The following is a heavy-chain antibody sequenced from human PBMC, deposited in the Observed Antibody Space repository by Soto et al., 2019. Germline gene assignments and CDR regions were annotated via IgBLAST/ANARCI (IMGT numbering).Heavy chain of an antibody. CDR2: ISSSGSYT. D-gene: IGHD2-21*02. Sequence: GSLRLSCAASGFTFSSYTMNWVRQAPGKGLEWVSSISSSGSYTYYADSVKGRFTISRDNAEKSLYLQMNSLRAEDTAVYYCARYCAGDCANWFDPWGQGTLVTVSS. V-gene: IGHV3-21*01. J-gene: IGHJ5*02. CDR3: ARYCAGDCANWFDP. CDR1: GFTFSSYT.